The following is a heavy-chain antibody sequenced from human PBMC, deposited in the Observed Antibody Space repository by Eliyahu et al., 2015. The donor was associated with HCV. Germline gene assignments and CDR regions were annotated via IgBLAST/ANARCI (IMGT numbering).Heavy chain of an antibody. CDR2: IYYSGST. CDR1: GCSISSSSYY. CDR3: VLQVIVVDYYYMDV. V-gene: IGHV4-39*01. Sequence: QLQLQESGPGLVKPSETLSLTCTVSGCSISSSSYYWGWXRQPPGKGLEWIGSIYYSGSTYYNPSLKSRVTISVDTSKNQFSLKLSSVTAADTAVYYPVLQVIVVDYYYMDVWGKGTTVTVSS. J-gene: IGHJ6*03. D-gene: IGHD3-22*01.